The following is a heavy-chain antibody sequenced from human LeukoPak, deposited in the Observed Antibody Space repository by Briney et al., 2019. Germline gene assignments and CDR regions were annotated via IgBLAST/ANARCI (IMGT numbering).Heavy chain of an antibody. CDR2: INPNSGGT. V-gene: IGHV1-2*02. CDR3: ARGLNYYDSSGYYPYFDY. CDR1: GYTFTGYY. Sequence: ASVKVSCKASGYTFTGYYMHWVRQAPGQGLEWMGWINPNSGGTNYAQKFQGRVTMTRDTSISTAYMELSRLRSDDTAVYYCARGLNYYDSSGYYPYFDYWGQGTLVTVSS. J-gene: IGHJ4*02. D-gene: IGHD3-22*01.